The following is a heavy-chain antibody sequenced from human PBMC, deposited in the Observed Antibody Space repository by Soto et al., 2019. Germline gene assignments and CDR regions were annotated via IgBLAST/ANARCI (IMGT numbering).Heavy chain of an antibody. J-gene: IGHJ5*02. CDR2: IYWDDDK. CDR3: AHTSREIRYVDWLLDWFDP. Sequence: QITLKESGPPLVKPTQTLTLTCTFSGFSLSTSGVGVGWIRQPPGKALEWLALIYWDDDKRYSPSLKSRLTITKDTSKNQVVLTMNNMDHVDTATYYCAHTSREIRYVDWLLDWFDPWGQGTLVTVSS. D-gene: IGHD3-9*01. V-gene: IGHV2-5*02. CDR1: GFSLSTSGVG.